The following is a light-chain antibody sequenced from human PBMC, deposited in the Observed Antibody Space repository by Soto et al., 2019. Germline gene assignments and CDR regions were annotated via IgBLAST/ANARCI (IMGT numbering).Light chain of an antibody. Sequence: EIVLTQSPGTLSLSPGERATLSCRASQSVSSYLAWYQQKPGQAPRLLIYGASSRATGIPDRFSGSGSGTDFTLTNSRLEPEDFAVYYCQQYGSSPLTFGGGTKVEIK. CDR1: QSVSSY. CDR2: GAS. J-gene: IGKJ4*01. V-gene: IGKV3-20*01. CDR3: QQYGSSPLT.